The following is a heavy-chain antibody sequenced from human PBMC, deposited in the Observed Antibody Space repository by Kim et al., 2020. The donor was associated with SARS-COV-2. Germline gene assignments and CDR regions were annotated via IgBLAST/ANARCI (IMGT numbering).Heavy chain of an antibody. CDR3: ARGTDRYDD. Sequence: SETLSLTCSVSGGSVSTYYWSWIRQPPGKGLEWIGYIYYRGKTNYNPSLKSRVTFSVDTSKNHFSLNLRSVPAADTAVYYCARGTDRYDDGGQGALVTVS. CDR1: GGSVSTYY. V-gene: IGHV4-59*02. J-gene: IGHJ4*02. CDR2: IYYRGKT. D-gene: IGHD2-2*01.